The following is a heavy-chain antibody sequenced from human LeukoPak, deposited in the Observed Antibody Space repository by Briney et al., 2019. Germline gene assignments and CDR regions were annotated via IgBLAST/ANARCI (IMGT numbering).Heavy chain of an antibody. V-gene: IGHV3-21*01. D-gene: IGHD2-21*02. J-gene: IGHJ4*02. CDR1: GFSFSSYT. Sequence: GGSLRLSRAASGFSFSSYTMNWVRQAPGKGLEWVSIISSSSSYIYYADSVKGRFTISRDNAKNALYLQMNGLRVEDTAVYYCARDGRCGGDCYASWGQGTLVTVSS. CDR2: ISSSSSYI. CDR3: ARDGRCGGDCYAS.